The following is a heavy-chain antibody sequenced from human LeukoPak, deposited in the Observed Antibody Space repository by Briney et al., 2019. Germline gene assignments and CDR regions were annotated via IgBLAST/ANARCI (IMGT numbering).Heavy chain of an antibody. J-gene: IGHJ4*02. D-gene: IGHD3-22*01. CDR1: RFTFSSYG. CDR3: AKEGNYFDTSGYYFWGFDY. Sequence: PGGTLRLSCAASRFTFSSYGMSWVRQAPGKGLEWVSAISGGGGSTYYADSVKGRFTISRDNSKNTLYLQMNSLRAEDTAVYYCAKEGNYFDTSGYYFWGFDYWGQGTLVTVSS. CDR2: ISGGGGST. V-gene: IGHV3-23*01.